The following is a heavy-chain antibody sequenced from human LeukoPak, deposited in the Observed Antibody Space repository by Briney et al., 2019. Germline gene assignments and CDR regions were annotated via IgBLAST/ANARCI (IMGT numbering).Heavy chain of an antibody. CDR2: INPNSGGT. CDR3: ARGGYYDSSGYDAFDI. Sequence: ASVKVSCKASGYTFTRYYMHWVRQAPGQGLEWMGWINPNSGGTNYAQKFQGRVTMTRDTSISTAYMELSRLRSDDTAVYYCARGGYYDSSGYDAFDIWGQGTMVTVSS. CDR1: GYTFTRYY. V-gene: IGHV1-2*02. J-gene: IGHJ3*02. D-gene: IGHD3-22*01.